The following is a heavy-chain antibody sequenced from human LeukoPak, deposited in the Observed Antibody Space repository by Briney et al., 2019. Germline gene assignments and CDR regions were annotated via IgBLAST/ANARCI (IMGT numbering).Heavy chain of an antibody. J-gene: IGHJ3*02. V-gene: IGHV5-51*01. D-gene: IGHD3-10*01. CDR1: GYSFTSYW. CDR3: ARPHYYGSGSYYSGFDI. CDR2: IYPADSDT. Sequence: GESLKISCQGSGYSFTSYWIAWFRQMPGKGLEWVGIIYPADSDTRYSPSFQGQVSISADKSMSIAYLQWRSLKASDTAMYYCARPHYYGSGSYYSGFDIWGHGTMVTVSS.